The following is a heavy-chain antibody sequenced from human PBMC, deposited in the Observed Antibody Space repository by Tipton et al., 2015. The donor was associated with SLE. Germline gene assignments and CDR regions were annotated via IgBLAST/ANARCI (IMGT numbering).Heavy chain of an antibody. V-gene: IGHV4-59*08. D-gene: IGHD6-19*01. J-gene: IGHJ4*02. Sequence: TLSLTRSVSGASISTYYWGWIRQPPGKGLEWIGNIFSIGSTKYNPSLKSRVTISLDTSKKQFSLRLTSVTAADTAVYYCARLPRSGGWYEDYWGQGILVTVSS. CDR3: ARLPRSGGWYEDY. CDR1: GASISTYY. CDR2: IFSIGST.